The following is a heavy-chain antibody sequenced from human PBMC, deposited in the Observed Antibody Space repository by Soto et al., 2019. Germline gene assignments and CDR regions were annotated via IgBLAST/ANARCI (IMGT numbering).Heavy chain of an antibody. D-gene: IGHD6-19*01. CDR1: GYTFTSYG. CDR2: ISAYNGNT. Sequence: ASVKVSCKASGYTFTSYGISWVRQAPGQGLEWMGWISAYNGNTNYAQKLQGRVTMTRDTSISTAYLELSRLGSDDTAVYYCATSRASIAVAGETEYSFDYWGQGTLVTVSS. V-gene: IGHV1-18*04. CDR3: ATSRASIAVAGETEYSFDY. J-gene: IGHJ4*02.